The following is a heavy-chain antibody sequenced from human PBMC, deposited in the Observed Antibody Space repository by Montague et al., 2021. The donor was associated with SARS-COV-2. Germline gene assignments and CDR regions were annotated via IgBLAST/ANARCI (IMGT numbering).Heavy chain of an antibody. Sequence: SETLSLTCAVYGGSLSGYYWTWIRQPPGKGLEWVGEINDRGSTNYNPPFESRLTMSVDTSKNQFSLRLKSVSAADTAVYYCARGQVTIFGVLIMLPAAGAVDVWGQGTTVTVSS. CDR1: GGSLSGYY. D-gene: IGHD3-3*01. CDR2: INDRGST. J-gene: IGHJ3*01. CDR3: ARGQVTIFGVLIMLPAAGAVDV. V-gene: IGHV4-34*01.